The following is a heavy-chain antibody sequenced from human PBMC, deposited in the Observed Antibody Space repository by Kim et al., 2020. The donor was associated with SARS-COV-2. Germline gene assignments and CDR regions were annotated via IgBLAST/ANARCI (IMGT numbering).Heavy chain of an antibody. D-gene: IGHD3-10*01. Sequence: SETLSLTCTVSGGSISSGGYYWSWIRQHPGKGLEWIGYIYYSGSTYYNPSLKSRVTISVDTSKNQFSLKLSSVTAADTAVYYCARVQYYYGSGSYWHWFDPWGQGTLVTVSS. V-gene: IGHV4-31*03. CDR3: ARVQYYYGSGSYWHWFDP. J-gene: IGHJ5*02. CDR2: IYYSGST. CDR1: GGSISSGGYY.